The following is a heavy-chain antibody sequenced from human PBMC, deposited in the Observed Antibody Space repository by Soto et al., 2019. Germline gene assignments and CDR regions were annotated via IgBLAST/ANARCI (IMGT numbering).Heavy chain of an antibody. CDR3: VRDGSGNLYLNWFDP. Sequence: VGSLRLSCAASGFTFSSYSMNWVRQSPVKGLEWISYISSHSSTLYYADSVKGRFTISRDNAGNSLYLQMNSLRDEDTAVYYCVRDGSGNLYLNWFDPWGQGTLLTVSS. J-gene: IGHJ5*02. CDR2: ISSHSSTL. CDR1: GFTFSSYS. D-gene: IGHD6-19*01. V-gene: IGHV3-48*02.